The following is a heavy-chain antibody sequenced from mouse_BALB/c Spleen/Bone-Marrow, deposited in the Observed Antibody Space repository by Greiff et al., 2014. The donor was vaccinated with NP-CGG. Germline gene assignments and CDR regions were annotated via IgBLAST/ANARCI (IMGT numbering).Heavy chain of an antibody. V-gene: IGHV2-9*02. Sequence: VKLEESGPGLVAPSQSLSITCTVSGFPLTNYGVHWVRQPPGKGLEWLGVIWAGGSTNYNSALMPRLSITKDNSKSQVFLKMNSLQTDDTAMYYCARDRYYDYYFDYWGQGTTLTVSS. CDR3: ARDRYYDYYFDY. D-gene: IGHD2-4*01. CDR1: GFPLTNYG. J-gene: IGHJ2*01. CDR2: IWAGGST.